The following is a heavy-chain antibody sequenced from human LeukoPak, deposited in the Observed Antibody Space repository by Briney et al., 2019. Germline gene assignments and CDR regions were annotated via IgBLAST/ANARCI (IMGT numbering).Heavy chain of an antibody. J-gene: IGHJ1*01. V-gene: IGHV3-53*01. D-gene: IGHD2-21*02. CDR1: GFSVSSNY. CDR3: ARTDETAPAEDFQH. Sequence: GGSLRLSCAASGFSVSSNYMSWVRQAPGKGLEWVSVIYSGGSTHYADSVKGRFTISRDNSKNALYLQMKSLRAEDTAVYYCARTDETAPAEDFQHWGQGTLVTVSS. CDR2: IYSGGST.